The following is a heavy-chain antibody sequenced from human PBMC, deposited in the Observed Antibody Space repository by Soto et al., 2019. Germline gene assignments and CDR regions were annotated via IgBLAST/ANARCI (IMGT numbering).Heavy chain of an antibody. D-gene: IGHD3-10*01. CDR2: VSANGQGI. V-gene: IGHV3-23*01. CDR1: GFTFSSSA. CDR3: AKDRHYPRDYFHY. Sequence: GSLRLSCAASGFTFSSSAISWVRQAPGKGLEWVSAVSANGQGIYYADSVRGRLTISRDNSKNTVFLHMDSLSAEDTAVYYCAKDRHYPRDYFHYWGQGTLVTVSS. J-gene: IGHJ4*02.